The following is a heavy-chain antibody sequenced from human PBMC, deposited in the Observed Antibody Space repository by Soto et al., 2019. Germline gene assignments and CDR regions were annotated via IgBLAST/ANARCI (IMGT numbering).Heavy chain of an antibody. D-gene: IGHD1-26*01. CDR3: ARTRGEYSGSYQEYFDY. Sequence: SGPTLVNPTQTLKLSCDFSGFSLSTSGMCVTWVRQPPGKALEWLALIDWDDDKYYSTSLKTRLTISKDTSKNQVVLTMTNMDPVDTATYYCARTRGEYSGSYQEYFDYWGQGTLVTVSS. CDR1: GFSLSTSGMC. V-gene: IGHV2-70*20. J-gene: IGHJ4*02. CDR2: IDWDDDK.